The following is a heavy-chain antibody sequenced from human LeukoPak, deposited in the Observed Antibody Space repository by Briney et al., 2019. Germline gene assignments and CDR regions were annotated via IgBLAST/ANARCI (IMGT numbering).Heavy chain of an antibody. Sequence: ASVKVSCKASGYTFTSYYMHWVRQAPGQGLEWMGIINPSGGSTSYAQKFQGRVTMTRDTSTSTVYMELSSLRSEDTAVYYCARSSRGYNSGGFYYFDYWGQGTLVTVSS. J-gene: IGHJ4*02. V-gene: IGHV1-46*01. CDR3: ARSSRGYNSGGFYYFDY. CDR2: INPSGGST. CDR1: GYTFTSYY. D-gene: IGHD5-24*01.